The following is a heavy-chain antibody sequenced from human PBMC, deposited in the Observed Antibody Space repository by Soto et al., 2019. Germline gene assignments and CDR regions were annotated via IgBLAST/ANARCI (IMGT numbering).Heavy chain of an antibody. CDR1: GGTFSSYT. D-gene: IGHD3-22*01. Sequence: QVQLVQSGAEVKKPGSSVKVSCKASGGTFSSYTISWVRQAPGQGLEWMGRIIPILGIANYAQKFQGRVTITADKSTSTAYMERSSLRSEDTAVYYCARAHYYDSSGYPTGGGDYWGQGNLVTVSS. J-gene: IGHJ4*02. V-gene: IGHV1-69*02. CDR3: ARAHYYDSSGYPTGGGDY. CDR2: IIPILGIA.